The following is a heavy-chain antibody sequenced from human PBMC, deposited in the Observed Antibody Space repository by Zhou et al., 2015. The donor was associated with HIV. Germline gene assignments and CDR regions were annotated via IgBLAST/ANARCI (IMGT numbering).Heavy chain of an antibody. Sequence: QVQLVQSGAEVKKPGSSVKVSCKASGGTFSSYTISWVRQAPGQGLEWMGRIIPILGIANYAQKFQGRVTITADKSTSTAYMELSSLRSEDTAVYYCARDEDPQGSPYGMDVWGQGTTVTVSS. CDR1: GGTFSSYT. V-gene: IGHV1-69*08. D-gene: IGHD2-15*01. CDR3: ARDEDPQGSPYGMDV. J-gene: IGHJ6*02. CDR2: IIPILGIA.